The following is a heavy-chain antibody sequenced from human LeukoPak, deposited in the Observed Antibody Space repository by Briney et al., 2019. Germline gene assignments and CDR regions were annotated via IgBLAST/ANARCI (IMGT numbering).Heavy chain of an antibody. CDR1: GFTFSSYC. D-gene: IGHD3-22*01. V-gene: IGHV3-48*01. J-gene: IGHJ4*02. CDR3: ARAQYYDSSGYYRKGYFDY. Sequence: PGGSLRLSCAASGFTFSSYCMNWVRQAPGKGLEWVSYISSSGSTTYYTESVRGRFTITRDNAKNSLYLQMNSLRAEDTAVYYCARAQYYDSSGYYRKGYFDYWGQGTLVTVSS. CDR2: ISSSGSTT.